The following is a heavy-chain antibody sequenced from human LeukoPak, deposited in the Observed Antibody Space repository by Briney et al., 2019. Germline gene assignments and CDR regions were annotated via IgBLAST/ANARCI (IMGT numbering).Heavy chain of an antibody. Sequence: GGSLRLSCAASGFIFSSYDMNWVRQAPGKGLEWVSVIYSGAIGTTYYADSVKGRFTISRDDLKNTLYLQMNSLRPEDTAVYYCARDKDYGSGLFGYWGQGTLVTVSS. CDR2: IYSGAIGTT. CDR3: ARDKDYGSGLFGY. V-gene: IGHV3-66*01. J-gene: IGHJ4*02. CDR1: GFIFSSYD. D-gene: IGHD3-10*01.